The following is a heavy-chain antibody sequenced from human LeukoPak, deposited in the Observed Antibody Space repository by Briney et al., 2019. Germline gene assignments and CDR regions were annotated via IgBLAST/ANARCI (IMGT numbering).Heavy chain of an antibody. D-gene: IGHD3-3*01. J-gene: IGHJ6*03. CDR2: IYYSGST. CDR1: GGSISSYY. Sequence: SETLSLTCTVSGGSISSYYWSWIRQPPGKGLEWIGYIYYSGSTNYNPSLKSRVTISVDTSKNQFSLKLSSVTAADTAVYYCARLYYDFWSGYYYYYYYYMDVWGKGTTVTVSS. V-gene: IGHV4-59*01. CDR3: ARLYYDFWSGYYYYYYYYMDV.